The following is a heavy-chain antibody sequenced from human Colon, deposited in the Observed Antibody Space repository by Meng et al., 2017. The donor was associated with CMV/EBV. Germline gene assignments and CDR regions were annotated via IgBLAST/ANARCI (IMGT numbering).Heavy chain of an antibody. Sequence: GESLKISCAASGFTFSTYSMNWVRQAPGKGLDWVSYISSSGTIYYADSVKGRFTISRDNAKNSLYLQMNSLRAEDTAVYFCARDYYDTSGSIWGQGTLVTVSS. CDR1: GFTFSTYS. CDR2: ISSSGTI. D-gene: IGHD3-22*01. J-gene: IGHJ4*02. CDR3: ARDYYDTSGSI. V-gene: IGHV3-48*04.